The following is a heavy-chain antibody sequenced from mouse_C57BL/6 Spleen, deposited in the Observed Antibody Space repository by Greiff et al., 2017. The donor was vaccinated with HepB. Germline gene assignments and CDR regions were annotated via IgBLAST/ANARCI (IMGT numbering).Heavy chain of an antibody. V-gene: IGHV14-2*01. Sequence: EVQLQQSGAELVKPGASVKLSCTASGFNIKDYYMHWVKQRPEQGLEWIGRIDPEDGETKYAPTFQGKATITADKSSNTAYLQLSSLASEDTAVYYCATLYDGYPDWGQSTTLTVSS. CDR1: GFNIKDYY. D-gene: IGHD2-3*01. J-gene: IGHJ2*01. CDR2: IDPEDGET. CDR3: ATLYDGYPD.